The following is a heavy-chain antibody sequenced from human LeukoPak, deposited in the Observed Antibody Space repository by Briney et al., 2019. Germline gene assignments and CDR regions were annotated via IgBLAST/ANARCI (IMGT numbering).Heavy chain of an antibody. J-gene: IGHJ4*02. Sequence: GGSLRLSCAASGFTFSRYSMNWVRQAPGKGVEWVSSISSSSSFIYYADSVKGRFTISRDNAKNSLYLHMNSLRAEDTAVYYCARDPPLGSCSTISCPHLDYWGQGTLVTVSS. CDR1: GFTFSRYS. CDR2: ISSSSSFI. V-gene: IGHV3-21*01. CDR3: ARDPPLGSCSTISCPHLDY. D-gene: IGHD2-2*01.